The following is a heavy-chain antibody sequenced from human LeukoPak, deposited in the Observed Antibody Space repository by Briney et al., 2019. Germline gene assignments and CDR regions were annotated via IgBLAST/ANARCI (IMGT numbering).Heavy chain of an antibody. CDR3: ARDRSYYDSTSEYYFDY. V-gene: IGHV1-69*13. Sequence: GASVKVSCKASGYTFTGYYMHWVRQAPGQGLEWMGGIIPIFGTANYAQKFQGRVTITADESTSTAYMELSSLRSEDTAVYYCARDRSYYDSTSEYYFDYWGQGTLVTVSS. J-gene: IGHJ4*02. D-gene: IGHD3-22*01. CDR1: GYTFTGYY. CDR2: IIPIFGTA.